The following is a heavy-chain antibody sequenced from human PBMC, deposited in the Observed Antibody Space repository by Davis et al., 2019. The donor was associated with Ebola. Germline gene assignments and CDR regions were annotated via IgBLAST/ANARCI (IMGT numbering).Heavy chain of an antibody. CDR1: GGSISSSY. D-gene: IGHD4/OR15-4a*01. Sequence: SETLSLTCTVSGGSISSSYWSWIRQPPGRGLEWIGIIYYSGSTYYNPSLMSRVTISMDTSKNQFSLKLSSVTAADTSLYYCAGDYYSDYWGQGTLVTVSS. V-gene: IGHV4-59*04. CDR2: IYYSGST. CDR3: AGDYYSDY. J-gene: IGHJ4*02.